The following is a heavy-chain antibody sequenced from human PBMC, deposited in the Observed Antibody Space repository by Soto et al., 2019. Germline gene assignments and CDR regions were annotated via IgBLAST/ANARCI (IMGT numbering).Heavy chain of an antibody. CDR1: GGTFSTYA. D-gene: IGHD5-18*01. CDR3: ASGIQLWLRRINNGYSG. Sequence: QVQLVQSGAEVKKPESSVKVSCKAPGGTFSTYAISWVRQAPGQGLEWMGGIIPMFGTANYAQRFQDRVTIPADESTNTFYMELSSLRSEDTAVYFCASGIQLWLRRINNGYSGWGQGTLVTGSS. J-gene: IGHJ4*02. CDR2: IIPMFGTA. V-gene: IGHV1-69*12.